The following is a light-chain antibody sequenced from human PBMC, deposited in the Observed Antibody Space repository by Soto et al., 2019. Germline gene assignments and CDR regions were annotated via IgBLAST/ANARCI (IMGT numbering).Light chain of an antibody. CDR2: GAS. Sequence: EIVMTQSPATLSVSPGERATLSCRASQSVSSNLGWYQQRPGQAPRLLIYGASTRATGIPARFSGSGSRTEFTLTISSLQSEDSAVYYCQQYNNWSSITFGQGTRLEIK. CDR1: QSVSSN. J-gene: IGKJ5*01. CDR3: QQYNNWSSIT. V-gene: IGKV3-15*01.